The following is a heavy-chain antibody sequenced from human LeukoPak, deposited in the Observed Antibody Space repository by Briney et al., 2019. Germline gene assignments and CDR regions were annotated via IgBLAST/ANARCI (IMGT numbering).Heavy chain of an antibody. V-gene: IGHV5-51*01. Sequence: GESLKISCKGSGYSFTCYWIGWVRQMPGKGLEWMGFIYPGDSDTRYSPSFQGQVTISADKSISSAYLQWSTLKASDTAMYYCARSIAAAGSPTFDYWGQGTLVTVSS. CDR2: IYPGDSDT. CDR1: GYSFTCYW. CDR3: ARSIAAAGSPTFDY. D-gene: IGHD6-13*01. J-gene: IGHJ4*02.